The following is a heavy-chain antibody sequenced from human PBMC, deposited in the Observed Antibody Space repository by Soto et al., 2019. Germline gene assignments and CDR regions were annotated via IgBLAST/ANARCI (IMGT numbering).Heavy chain of an antibody. CDR1: GFTFSNAW. Sequence: GGSLRLSCAASGFTFSNAWMNWVRQAPGKGLEWVGRIKSKTDGGTTDYAAPVKGRFTISRDDSKNTLYLQMNSLKTEDTAVYYCTTDIVATIVYYYGMDVWGQGTTVTVSS. CDR3: TTDIVATIVYYYGMDV. CDR2: IKSKTDGGTT. V-gene: IGHV3-15*07. D-gene: IGHD5-12*01. J-gene: IGHJ6*02.